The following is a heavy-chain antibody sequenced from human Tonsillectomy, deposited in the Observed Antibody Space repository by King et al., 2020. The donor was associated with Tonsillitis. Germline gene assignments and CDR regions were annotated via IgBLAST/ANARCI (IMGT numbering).Heavy chain of an antibody. J-gene: IGHJ3*02. V-gene: IGHV4-61*01. CDR1: GGSLSSGSYY. Sequence: VQLQESGPGLVKPSETLSLTCTVSGGSLSSGSYYWSWIRQPPGKGLEWIGYIYYSGSTNYNPSLKRRVTISVDTSKNQFSLKLSSVTAADTAMYYCARDARLGAHDYGDFDAFDIWGQGTMVTVSS. D-gene: IGHD4-17*01. CDR2: IYYSGST. CDR3: ARDARLGAHDYGDFDAFDI.